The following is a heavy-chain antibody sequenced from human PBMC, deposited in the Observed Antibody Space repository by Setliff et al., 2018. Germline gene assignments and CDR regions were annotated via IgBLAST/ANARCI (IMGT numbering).Heavy chain of an antibody. J-gene: IGHJ6*04. D-gene: IGHD3-16*02. CDR2: ISRDTDYT. CDR3: AKRGLSKPDV. V-gene: IGHV3-21*01. CDR1: GFSFNNYY. Sequence: PGGSLRLSCAASGFSFNNYYMTWVRQAPGKGLEWISGISRDTDYTYYAESVKGRFTISRDNSKNTLYLQINSLRAEDTAVYYCAKRGLSKPDVWGKGTTVTVSS.